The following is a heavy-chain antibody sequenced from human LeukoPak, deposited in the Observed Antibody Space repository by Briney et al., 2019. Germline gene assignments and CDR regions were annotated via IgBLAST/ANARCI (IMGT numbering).Heavy chain of an antibody. CDR1: GYSISSSYY. J-gene: IGHJ6*03. CDR2: IYHSAST. Sequence: SETLSLTCTVSGYSISSSYYWGWIRQPPGKGLEWIGNIYHSASTSYNPSLKSRVTISLDMARSQFSLTLSSLTAADTAVYYCARVASGWYRYDYYYMDVWGRGTTVTVSS. V-gene: IGHV4-38-2*02. CDR3: ARVASGWYRYDYYYMDV. D-gene: IGHD6-19*01.